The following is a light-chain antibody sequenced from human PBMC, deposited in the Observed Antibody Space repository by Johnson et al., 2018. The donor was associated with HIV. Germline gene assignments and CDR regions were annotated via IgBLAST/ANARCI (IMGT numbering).Light chain of an antibody. Sequence: QSVLTQPPSVSAAPGQKVTISCSGSSSNIGNNYVSWYQHLPGTAPKLLIYDNNKRPSGIPDRFSGSKSGTSATLGITGLQTGDEADYYCGTWDSSLTLYVFGTGTKVTVL. CDR2: DNN. CDR1: SSNIGNNY. CDR3: GTWDSSLTLYV. J-gene: IGLJ1*01. V-gene: IGLV1-51*01.